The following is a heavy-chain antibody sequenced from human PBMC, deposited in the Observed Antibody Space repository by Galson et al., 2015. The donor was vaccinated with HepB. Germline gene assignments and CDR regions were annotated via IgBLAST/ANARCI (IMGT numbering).Heavy chain of an antibody. V-gene: IGHV3-33*06. J-gene: IGHJ5*02. Sequence: SLRLSCAASGFTFSSYGMHWVRQAPGKGLEWVAVIWYDGSNKYYADSVKGRFTISRDNSKNTLYPQMNSLRAEDTAVYYCAKENSSGWYRWFDPWGQGTLVTVSS. D-gene: IGHD6-19*01. CDR3: AKENSSGWYRWFDP. CDR2: IWYDGSNK. CDR1: GFTFSSYG.